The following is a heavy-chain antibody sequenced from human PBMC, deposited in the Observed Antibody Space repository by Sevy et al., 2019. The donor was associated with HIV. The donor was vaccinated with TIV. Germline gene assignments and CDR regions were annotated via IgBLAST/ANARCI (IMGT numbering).Heavy chain of an antibody. CDR3: ARDRDRWFFDP. D-gene: IGHD2-15*01. Sequence: ASVKVSCKTSGGTFSGYSISWLRQAPGQGLEWLGGIIAISGTTNYLQRFQGRITITADVSTRTVYMELRSLRIEDAAIYFGARDRDRWFFDPWGQGTLVTVSS. CDR2: IIAISGTT. V-gene: IGHV1-69*13. J-gene: IGHJ5*02. CDR1: GGTFSGYS.